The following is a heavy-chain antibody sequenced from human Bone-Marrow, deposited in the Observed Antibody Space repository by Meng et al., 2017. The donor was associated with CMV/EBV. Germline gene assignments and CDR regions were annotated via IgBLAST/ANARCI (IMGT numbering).Heavy chain of an antibody. J-gene: IGHJ5*02. Sequence: SVKVSCKASGGTFSSYAISWVRQAPGQGLEWMGGIIPILGIANYAQKFQGRVTITADKSTSTAYMELSSLRSEDTAVYYCARDRSSNYVNWFDPWGQGTLVTVSS. CDR1: GGTFSSYA. CDR2: IIPILGIA. V-gene: IGHV1-69*10. CDR3: ARDRSSNYVNWFDP. D-gene: IGHD4-11*01.